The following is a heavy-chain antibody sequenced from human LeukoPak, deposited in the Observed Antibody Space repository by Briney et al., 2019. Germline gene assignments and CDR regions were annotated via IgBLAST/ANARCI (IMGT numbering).Heavy chain of an antibody. Sequence: PLETLSLTCAVYGGSFSGYYWSWIRQPPGKGLEWIGEINHSGSTNYNPSLKSRVTISVDTSKNQFSLKLSSVTAADTAAYYCARRRLYDYVWGSYRYTFGYFDYWGQGTLVTVSS. V-gene: IGHV4-34*01. CDR1: GGSFSGYY. D-gene: IGHD3-16*02. J-gene: IGHJ4*02. CDR2: INHSGST. CDR3: ARRRLYDYVWGSYRYTFGYFDY.